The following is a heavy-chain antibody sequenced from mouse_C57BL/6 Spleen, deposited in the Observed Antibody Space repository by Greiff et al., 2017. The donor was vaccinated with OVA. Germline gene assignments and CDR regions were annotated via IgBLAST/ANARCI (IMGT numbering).Heavy chain of an antibody. CDR2: IYPGDGDT. V-gene: IGHV1-82*01. Sequence: LQESGPELVKPGASVKISCKASGYAFSSSWMNWVKQRPGKGLEWIGRIYPGDGDTNYNGKFKGKATLTADKSSSTAYMQLSSLTSEDSAVYFCARRVITTVNLFDYWGQGTTLTVSS. D-gene: IGHD1-1*01. J-gene: IGHJ2*01. CDR1: GYAFSSSW. CDR3: ARRVITTVNLFDY.